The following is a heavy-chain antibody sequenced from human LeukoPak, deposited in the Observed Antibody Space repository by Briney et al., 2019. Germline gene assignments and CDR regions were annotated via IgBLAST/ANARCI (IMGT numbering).Heavy chain of an antibody. V-gene: IGHV3-13*01. D-gene: IGHD3-22*01. CDR3: ARSSGYYYDFDY. Sequence: PGGSLRLSCAASGFTFSSYDMHWVRQATGKGLEWVSAIGTAGDTYYPGSVKGRFTISRENAKNSLYLQMNSLRAGDTAVYYCARSSGYYYDFDYWGQGTLVTVSS. CDR2: IGTAGDT. J-gene: IGHJ4*02. CDR1: GFTFSSYD.